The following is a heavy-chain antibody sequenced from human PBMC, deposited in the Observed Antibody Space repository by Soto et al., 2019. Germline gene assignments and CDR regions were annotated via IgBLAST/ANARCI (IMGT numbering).Heavy chain of an antibody. D-gene: IGHD3-3*01. CDR1: GFTFSSYA. CDR2: ISYDGSNK. J-gene: IGHJ6*02. V-gene: IGHV3-30-3*01. CDR3: ARDATIFGVVTTTYYYYGMDV. Sequence: GGSLRLSCAASGFTFSSYAMHWVRQAPGKGLEWVAVISYDGSNKYYADSVKGRFTISRDNSKNTLYLQMNSLRAEDTAVYYCARDATIFGVVTTTYYYYGMDVWGQGTTVTVSS.